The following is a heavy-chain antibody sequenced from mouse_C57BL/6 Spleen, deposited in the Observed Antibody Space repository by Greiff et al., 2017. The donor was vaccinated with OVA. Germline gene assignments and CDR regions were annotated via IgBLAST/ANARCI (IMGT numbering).Heavy chain of an antibody. CDR1: GYTFTSYW. CDR3: AREENDGYYVRYFDD. V-gene: IGHV1-52*01. D-gene: IGHD2-3*01. J-gene: IGHJ1*03. Sequence: VQLQQSGAELVRPGSSVKLSCKASGYTFTSYWMHWVKQRPIQGLEWIGNIDPSDSETHYNQKFKDKATLTVDKSSSTAYMQLSSLTSEDSAVYYCAREENDGYYVRYFDDWGTGTTVTVSS. CDR2: IDPSDSET.